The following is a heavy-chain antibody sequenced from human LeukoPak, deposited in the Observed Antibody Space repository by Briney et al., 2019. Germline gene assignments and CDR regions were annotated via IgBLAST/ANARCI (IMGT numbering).Heavy chain of an antibody. D-gene: IGHD1-26*01. V-gene: IGHV3-21*01. J-gene: IGHJ4*02. CDR1: GFTFSSYS. CDR2: ISSSSSYI. Sequence: PGGSLRLSCAASGFTFSSYSMNWVRQAPGKGLEWVSSISSSSSYIYYADSVKGRFTISRDNAKNSLYLQLNSLRAEDTAVYYCARDPIVGASSFDYWGQGTLVTASS. CDR3: ARDPIVGASSFDY.